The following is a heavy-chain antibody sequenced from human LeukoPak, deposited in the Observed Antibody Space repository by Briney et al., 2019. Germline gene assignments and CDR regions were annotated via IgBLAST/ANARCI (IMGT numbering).Heavy chain of an antibody. CDR1: GGSFSGYY. J-gene: IGHJ6*03. D-gene: IGHD6-25*01. Sequence: SDTLSLTCAVYGGSFSGYYGRWIRQPPGKAREWIGEINHSERTNYNPDVKSRVTISVDPSKTEFSLKLSSVTADGTAVYYYARGIGGRPYYYPYYMDVWGKGTKVTVSS. CDR2: INHSERT. V-gene: IGHV4-34*01. CDR3: ARGIGGRPYYYPYYMDV.